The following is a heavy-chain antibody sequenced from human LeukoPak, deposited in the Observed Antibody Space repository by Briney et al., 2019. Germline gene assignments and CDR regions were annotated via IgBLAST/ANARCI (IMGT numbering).Heavy chain of an antibody. CDR1: GYTFTGYY. Sequence: ASVKVSCKASGYTFTGYYMHWVRQAPGQGLEWMGWINPNSGGTNYAQKFQGRVTMTRDTSISTAYMELSRLRSDDTAVYYCAAYCSGGSCYAWDDAFDIWGQGTLVTVSS. CDR3: AAYCSGGSCYAWDDAFDI. CDR2: INPNSGGT. J-gene: IGHJ3*02. D-gene: IGHD2-15*01. V-gene: IGHV1-2*02.